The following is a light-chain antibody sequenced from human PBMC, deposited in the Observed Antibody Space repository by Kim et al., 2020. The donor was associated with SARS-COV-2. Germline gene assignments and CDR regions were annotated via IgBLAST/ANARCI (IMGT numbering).Light chain of an antibody. J-gene: IGKJ2*01. CDR2: AAS. Sequence: DIQMTQSPSAMSASVGDRVTITCRASQGISNYLAWFQQKPGKVPERLIYAASNLQSGVPSRFSGSGSGTEFTLTISSLQPEDFATYYCLQHKRFPYTFGQGPSWRS. CDR1: QGISNY. V-gene: IGKV1-17*03. CDR3: LQHKRFPYT.